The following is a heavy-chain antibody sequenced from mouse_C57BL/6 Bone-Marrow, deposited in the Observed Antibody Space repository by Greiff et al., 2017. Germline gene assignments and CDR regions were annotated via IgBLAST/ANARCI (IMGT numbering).Heavy chain of an antibody. J-gene: IGHJ2*01. CDR1: GYTFTEYT. CDR2: FYPGSGSI. CDR3: ARQHITAFDY. Sequence: QVHVKQSGAELVKPGASVKLSCKASGYTFTEYTIHWVKQRSGQGLEWIGWFYPGSGSIKYNEKFKDKATLTADKSSSTVYMELSSLTSEDSAVYFRARQHITAFDYWGQGTTLTVSS. V-gene: IGHV1-62-2*01. D-gene: IGHD1-2*01.